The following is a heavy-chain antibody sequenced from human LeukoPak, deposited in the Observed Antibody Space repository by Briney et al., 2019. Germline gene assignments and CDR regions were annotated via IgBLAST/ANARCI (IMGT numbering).Heavy chain of an antibody. CDR2: IKQDGSEK. Sequence: GGSLRLSCAASGLTFSNFWISWVRQAPGKGLEWVANIKQDGSEKNYVDSVKGRFTISRDNAANSLHLQMSSLRVEDTALYYCAREGQDLDYWGQGTLVAVST. D-gene: IGHD2-15*01. V-gene: IGHV3-7*01. CDR3: AREGQDLDY. CDR1: GLTFSNFW. J-gene: IGHJ4*02.